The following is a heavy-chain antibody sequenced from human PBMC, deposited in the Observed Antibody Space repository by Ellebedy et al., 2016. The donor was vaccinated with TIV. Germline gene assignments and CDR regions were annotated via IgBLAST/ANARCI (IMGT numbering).Heavy chain of an antibody. CDR1: GFNFTRCG. Sequence: GESLKISCAASGFNFTRCGMHWVRQAPGKGLDWVAVIWYDGSIKFYGDSVKGRFTISRDNSKNMLYLQMNSLRAEDTAVYYCVRGEPIADYWGQGILVTVSS. V-gene: IGHV3-33*01. CDR2: IWYDGSIK. J-gene: IGHJ4*02. D-gene: IGHD1-14*01. CDR3: VRGEPIADY.